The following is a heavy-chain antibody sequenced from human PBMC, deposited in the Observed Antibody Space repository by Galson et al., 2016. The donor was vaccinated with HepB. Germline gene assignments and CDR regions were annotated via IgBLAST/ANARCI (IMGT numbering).Heavy chain of an antibody. CDR1: AFTFRSFW. D-gene: IGHD6-19*01. J-gene: IGHJ4*02. Sequence: SLRLSCAASAFTFRSFWMSWVRQAPGKGLEWVANIKQDGTEKYYMDSVKGRFTISRDHAKNSLYLQMNSLRADDTAVYYCARDRGYSGWSYFDYWGQGTLVTVSS. V-gene: IGHV3-7*03. CDR3: ARDRGYSGWSYFDY. CDR2: IKQDGTEK.